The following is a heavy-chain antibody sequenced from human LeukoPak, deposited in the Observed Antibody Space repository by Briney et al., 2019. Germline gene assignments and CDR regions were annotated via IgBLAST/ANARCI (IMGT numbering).Heavy chain of an antibody. CDR2: IYTSGST. Sequence: PSETLSLTCTVSGGSISTGSYYWSWIRQPAGKGLEWIGHIYTSGSTYYNPSLKSRVTISVDTSKNQFSLKLSSVTAADTAVYYCARVLGYYYYMDAWGKGTTVTVSS. J-gene: IGHJ6*03. V-gene: IGHV4-61*09. CDR3: ARVLGYYYYMDA. CDR1: GGSISTGSYY.